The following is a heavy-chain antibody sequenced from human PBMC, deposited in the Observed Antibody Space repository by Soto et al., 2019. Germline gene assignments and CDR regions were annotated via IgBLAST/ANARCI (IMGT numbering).Heavy chain of an antibody. V-gene: IGHV1-3*01. CDR2: IKAGNGDK. Sequence: QVQLVQSGAEVKKPGASVKVSCKASGYTFTRNAIHWVRQAPGQRLEWIGRIKAGNGDKKYSQKFQDRVTITRDTSASAAYMELRTLGSEDTSVYYCAGSENDYSTFDYWGQGTRVTVSS. CDR3: AGSENDYSTFDY. J-gene: IGHJ4*02. D-gene: IGHD3-16*01. CDR1: GYTFTRNA.